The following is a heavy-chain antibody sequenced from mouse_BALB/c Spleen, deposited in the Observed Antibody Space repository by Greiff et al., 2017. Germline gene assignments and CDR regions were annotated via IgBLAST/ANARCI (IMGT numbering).Heavy chain of an antibody. CDR3: AKTPYYGNYGAMDY. CDR2: IYPGGGYT. J-gene: IGHJ4*01. CDR1: GYTFTNYW. V-gene: IGHV1-63*02. D-gene: IGHD2-10*01. Sequence: QVQLQQSGAELVRPGTSVKISCKASGYTFTNYWLGWVKQRPGHGLEWIGDIYPGGGYTNYNEKFKGKATLTADTSSSTAYMQLSSLTSEDSAVYFCAKTPYYGNYGAMDYWGQGTSVTVSS.